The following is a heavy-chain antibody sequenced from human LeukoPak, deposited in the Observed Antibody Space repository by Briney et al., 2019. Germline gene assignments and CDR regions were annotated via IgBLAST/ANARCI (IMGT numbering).Heavy chain of an antibody. J-gene: IGHJ4*02. CDR1: GFTFSSYG. V-gene: IGHV3-30*02. CDR3: AKDYLVGATTGYFDY. D-gene: IGHD1-26*01. Sequence: GGSLRLSCAASGFTFSSYGMHWVRRAPGKGLGGGAFIRYDGSNKYYADSVKGRFTISRDNSKNTLYLQMNSLRAEDTAVYYCAKDYLVGATTGYFDYWGQGTLVTVSS. CDR2: IRYDGSNK.